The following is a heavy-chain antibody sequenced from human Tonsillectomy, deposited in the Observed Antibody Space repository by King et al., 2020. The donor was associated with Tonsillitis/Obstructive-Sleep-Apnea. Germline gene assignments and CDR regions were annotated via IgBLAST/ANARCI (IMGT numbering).Heavy chain of an antibody. CDR3: ARDRGRYCSGGSCHNAFDI. Sequence: VQLVESGGGVVQPGRSLRLSCAASGFTFSSYAMHWVRQAPGKGLEWVAVISYDGSNKYYADSVKGRFTISRDNSKNTLYLQMNSLRAEDTAVYYCARDRGRYCSGGSCHNAFDIWGQGTMVTVSS. V-gene: IGHV3-30*01. CDR1: GFTFSSYA. J-gene: IGHJ3*02. D-gene: IGHD2-15*01. CDR2: ISYDGSNK.